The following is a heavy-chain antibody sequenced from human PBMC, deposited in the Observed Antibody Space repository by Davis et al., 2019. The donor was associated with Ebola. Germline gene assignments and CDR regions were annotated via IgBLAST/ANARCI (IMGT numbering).Heavy chain of an antibody. D-gene: IGHD2-2*01. CDR2: LNGRDGTT. J-gene: IGHJ4*02. CDR1: GYTFNTYY. V-gene: IGHV1-46*02. CDR3: AREGYCSSPSCHSFDY. Sequence: AASVQVSCKASGYTFNTYYVHWVRQAPGQGLEWMGVLNGRDGTTAYAQKFQGRFTLTRDTSTSTVYMDLSRLRSEDTAVYYCAREGYCSSPSCHSFDYWGQGTLVAVSS.